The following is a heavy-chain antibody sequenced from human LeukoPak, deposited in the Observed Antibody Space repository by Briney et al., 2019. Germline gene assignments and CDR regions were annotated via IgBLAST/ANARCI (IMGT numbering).Heavy chain of an antibody. CDR2: MNPNSGNT. D-gene: IGHD4-17*01. CDR3: ARGLDDYGANY. Sequence: ASVKVSCKASGYTFTSYDINWVRQATGQGLEWMGWMNPNSGNTGCAQKFQGRVTITRNTSISTAYMELSSLRSEDTAVYYCARGLDDYGANYWGQGTLVTVSS. V-gene: IGHV1-8*03. J-gene: IGHJ4*02. CDR1: GYTFTSYD.